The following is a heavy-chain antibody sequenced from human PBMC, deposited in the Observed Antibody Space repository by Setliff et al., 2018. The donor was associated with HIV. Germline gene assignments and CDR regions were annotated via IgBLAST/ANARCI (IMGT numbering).Heavy chain of an antibody. J-gene: IGHJ4*02. Sequence: TLSLTCTVSGGSISSGSYFWAWIRQPAGKGLEWIGRIYTSGSTNYNPSLKSRVTISVDTSKNQFSLKLSSVTAADTAVYYCARGVVIQLWSFDYWGQGSLVTVSS. V-gene: IGHV4-61*02. CDR3: ARGVVIQLWSFDY. D-gene: IGHD5-18*01. CDR2: IYTSGST. CDR1: GGSISSGSYF.